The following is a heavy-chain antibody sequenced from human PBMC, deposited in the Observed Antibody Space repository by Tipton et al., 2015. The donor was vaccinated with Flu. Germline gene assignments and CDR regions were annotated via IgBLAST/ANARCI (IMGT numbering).Heavy chain of an antibody. CDR1: GGSMSSFY. D-gene: IGHD6-19*01. CDR2: MYTSGTA. CDR3: ARDLGGGSGWYRYFDI. J-gene: IGHJ4*02. Sequence: TLPLTCTVSGGSMSSFYWSWIRRPAGKGLEWIGRMYTSGTAKYHPSFKSRVTMSVDTSKNQFSLKLSSVTAADTAVYYCARDLGGGSGWYRYFDIWGQGTLVTVSS. V-gene: IGHV4-4*07.